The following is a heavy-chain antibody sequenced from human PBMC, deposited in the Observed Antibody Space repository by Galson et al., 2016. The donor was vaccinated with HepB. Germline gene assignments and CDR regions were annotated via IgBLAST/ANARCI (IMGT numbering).Heavy chain of an antibody. Sequence: SLRLSCAASGFTFSNHGMVWVRQAPGKGLKWVSSISSSSTYTYYADSVKGRFTISRDNSKNTLFPQMNNLSAEDTAIYYCAKIQETGRWVFDYWGQGTLVTVSS. CDR1: GFTFSNHG. V-gene: IGHV3-23*01. CDR2: ISSSSTYT. D-gene: IGHD3-9*01. J-gene: IGHJ4*02. CDR3: AKIQETGRWVFDY.